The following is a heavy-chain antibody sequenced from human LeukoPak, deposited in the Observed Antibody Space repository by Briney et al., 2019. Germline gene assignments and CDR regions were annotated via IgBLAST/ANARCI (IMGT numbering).Heavy chain of an antibody. V-gene: IGHV3-21*01. D-gene: IGHD3-16*01. CDR1: GFSFNIYS. Sequence: GGSLRLSCAASGFSFNIYSMNWVRQAPGRGLGWVSSISFGSTYISYADSVKGRFTISRDDAKKSLYLQMNGLRAEDTALYYCASGIFYASVQTWSPVWGQGTLVTVSS. J-gene: IGHJ4*02. CDR2: ISFGSTYI. CDR3: ASGIFYASVQTWSPV.